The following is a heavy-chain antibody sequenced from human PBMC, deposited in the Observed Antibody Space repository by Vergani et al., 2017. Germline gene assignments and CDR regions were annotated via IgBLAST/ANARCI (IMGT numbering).Heavy chain of an antibody. Sequence: QVQLQESGPGLVKPSQTLSLTCTVSGGSISSGDYYWSWIRQPPGKGLEWIGYIYYSGSTYYNPSLKSRVTISVDTSKNQFSLKLSSVTAADMAVYYCARAYYYDSSGYFLRYPHAFDYWGQGTLVTVSS. D-gene: IGHD3-22*01. J-gene: IGHJ4*02. CDR1: GGSISSGDYY. V-gene: IGHV4-30-4*01. CDR3: ARAYYYDSSGYFLRYPHAFDY. CDR2: IYYSGST.